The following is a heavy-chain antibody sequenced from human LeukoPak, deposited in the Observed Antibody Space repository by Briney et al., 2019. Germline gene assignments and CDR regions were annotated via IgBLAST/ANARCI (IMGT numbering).Heavy chain of an antibody. CDR1: GGSISSYY. CDR3: ASAVQLERHDAFDI. Sequence: PSETLSLTCTVSGGSISSYYWSWIRQPAGKGLEWIGRIYTSGSTYYNPSLKSRVTMSVDTSKNQFSLKLSSVTAADTAVYYCASAVQLERHDAFDIWGQGTMVTVSS. CDR2: IYTSGST. D-gene: IGHD1-1*01. J-gene: IGHJ3*02. V-gene: IGHV4-4*07.